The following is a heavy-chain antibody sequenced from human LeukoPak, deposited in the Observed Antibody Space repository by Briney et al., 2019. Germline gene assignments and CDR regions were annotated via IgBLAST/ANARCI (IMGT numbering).Heavy chain of an antibody. J-gene: IGHJ4*02. Sequence: PSETLSLTCTVSGGSISSYYWSWIRQPPGKGLEWIGYVYYSGSTNYSPSLNSRVTISIDTSKNKFSLKLTSVTAADTAVYYCARTSNYWPPYFDYWGQGALVTVSS. CDR2: VYYSGST. CDR1: GGSISSYY. V-gene: IGHV4-59*01. D-gene: IGHD1-1*01. CDR3: ARTSNYWPPYFDY.